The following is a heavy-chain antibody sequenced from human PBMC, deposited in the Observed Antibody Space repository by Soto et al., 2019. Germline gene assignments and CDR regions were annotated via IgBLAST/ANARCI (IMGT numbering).Heavy chain of an antibody. J-gene: IGHJ4*02. D-gene: IGHD2-15*01. Sequence: TLSLTCAVYGGSFSGYYWSWIRQPPGKGLEWIGEINHSGSTNYNPSLKSRVTISVDTSKNQFSLKLSSVTAADTAVYYCAGTIVVVVAAFDYWGQGTLVTVSS. CDR3: AGTIVVVVAAFDY. CDR1: GGSFSGYY. CDR2: INHSGST. V-gene: IGHV4-34*01.